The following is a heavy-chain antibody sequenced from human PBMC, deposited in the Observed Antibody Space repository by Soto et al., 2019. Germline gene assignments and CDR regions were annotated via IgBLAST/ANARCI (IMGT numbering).Heavy chain of an antibody. V-gene: IGHV3-30*18. CDR1: GFTFSSHG. CDR3: AKRKGQNYDFWSGYYFDN. J-gene: IGHJ4*02. Sequence: QPGGSLRLSCTASGFTFSSHGMHWVRQAPGKGLEWVAGILYDGTNKYYADSVKGRFAISRDNSKNTLYLQMNSLRAEDTAVYRCAKRKGQNYDFWSGYYFDNWGQGTLVTVSS. CDR2: ILYDGTNK. D-gene: IGHD3-3*01.